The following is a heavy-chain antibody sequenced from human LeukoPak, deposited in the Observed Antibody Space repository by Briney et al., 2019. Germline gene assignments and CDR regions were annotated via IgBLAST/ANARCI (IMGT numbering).Heavy chain of an antibody. V-gene: IGHV3-21*01. CDR2: ISSSSSYI. D-gene: IGHD1-26*01. CDR3: ARVIVGATYFDY. J-gene: IGHJ4*02. Sequence: GGSLRLSCAASGFTFSSYWMHWVRQAPGKGLEWVSSISSSSSYIYYADSVKGRFTISRDNAKNSLYLQMNSLRAEDTAVYYCARVIVGATYFDYWGQGTLVTVSS. CDR1: GFTFSSYW.